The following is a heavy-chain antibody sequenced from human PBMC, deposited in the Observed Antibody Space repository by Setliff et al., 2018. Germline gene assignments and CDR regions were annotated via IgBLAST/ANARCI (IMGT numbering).Heavy chain of an antibody. CDR1: GYSISIDYY. V-gene: IGHV4-38-2*01. J-gene: IGHJ4*02. CDR2: IYYGGSA. D-gene: IGHD2-15*01. CDR3: ARILGYCSGGSCYVPY. Sequence: SETLSLTCAVSGYSISIDYYWGWIRQPPGKGLEWIGNIYYGGSAYYNPSLKSRVTISVDTSKNQFSLKLSSVTAADTAMYYCARILGYCSGGSCYVPYWGQGTLVTVSS.